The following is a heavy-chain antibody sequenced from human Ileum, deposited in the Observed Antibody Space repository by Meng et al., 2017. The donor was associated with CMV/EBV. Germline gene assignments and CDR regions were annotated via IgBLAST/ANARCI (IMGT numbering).Heavy chain of an antibody. CDR2: INPKNVVT. CDR1: GSTLIYYN. J-gene: IGHJ4*02. Sequence: VHRGQSGGASKQPGSQGKSACQAYGSTLIYYNIQRVTQAPGQGTEVMGWINPKNVVTLYAQKFQCRVTMTRDTSINTVNMELNRLTSDDTAVYFCARDLWSGSSDYFDYWGQGTLVTVSS. V-gene: IGHV1-2*02. D-gene: IGHD3-3*01. CDR3: ARDLWSGSSDYFDY.